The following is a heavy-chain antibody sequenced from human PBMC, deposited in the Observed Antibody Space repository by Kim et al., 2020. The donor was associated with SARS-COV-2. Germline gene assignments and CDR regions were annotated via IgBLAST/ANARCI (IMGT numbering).Heavy chain of an antibody. CDR3: ARQGITATGTRWFDP. Sequence: GESLKISCKGSGYSFITYWIIWVRQMPGKGLEWMGQIDPSDSITNYSPSFRGHVTISADKSISTAYLQWGSLKASDTAIYYCARQGITATGTRWFDPWGQGTLVTVSS. J-gene: IGHJ5*02. V-gene: IGHV5-10-1*01. CDR2: IDPSDSIT. D-gene: IGHD6-13*01. CDR1: GYSFITYW.